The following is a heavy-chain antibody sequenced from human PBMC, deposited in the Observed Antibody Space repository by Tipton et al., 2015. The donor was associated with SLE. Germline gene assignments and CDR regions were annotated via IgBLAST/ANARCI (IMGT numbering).Heavy chain of an antibody. CDR1: GGSITSGSNYY. CDR3: AREDGAVTDRGHFAK. CDR2: FSSSGGT. Sequence: TLSLTCSVSGGSITSGSNYYWTWIRQPAGKGLEWIGHFSSSGGTNYNTSLKSRVTISADTSKNQFSLKLTSVTAADTGVYYCAREDGAVTDRGHFAKWGQGTLVTVSS. V-gene: IGHV4-61*09. D-gene: IGHD2-8*02. J-gene: IGHJ4*02.